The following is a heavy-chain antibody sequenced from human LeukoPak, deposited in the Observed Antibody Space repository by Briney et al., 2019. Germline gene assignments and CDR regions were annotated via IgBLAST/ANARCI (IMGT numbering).Heavy chain of an antibody. CDR3: ARDGHPGYDFWSGYSSDY. CDR1: GYTFTGYY. CDR2: INPNSGGT. J-gene: IGHJ4*02. V-gene: IGHV1-2*02. Sequence: ASVKVSCKASGYTFTGYYIHWVRQAPGQGLEWMGWINPNSGGTNYAQKFQGRVTMTRDTSISTAYMELSRLRSDDTAVYYCARDGHPGYDFWSGYSSDYWGQGTLVTVSS. D-gene: IGHD3-3*01.